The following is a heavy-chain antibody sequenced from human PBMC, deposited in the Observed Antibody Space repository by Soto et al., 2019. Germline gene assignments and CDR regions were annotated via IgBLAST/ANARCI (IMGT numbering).Heavy chain of an antibody. Sequence: SVKVSCKASGGTFSSYAISWVRQAPGQGLEWMGGIIPIFGTANYAQKFQGRVTITADESTSTAYMELSSLRSEDTVVYYCARGKSSGWYKALYYYYYGMDVWGQGTTVTVSS. D-gene: IGHD6-19*01. V-gene: IGHV1-69*13. CDR3: ARGKSSGWYKALYYYYYGMDV. CDR1: GGTFSSYA. J-gene: IGHJ6*02. CDR2: IIPIFGTA.